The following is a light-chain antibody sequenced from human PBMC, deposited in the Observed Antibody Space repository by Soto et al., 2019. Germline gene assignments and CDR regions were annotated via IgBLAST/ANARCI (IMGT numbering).Light chain of an antibody. V-gene: IGKV1-39*01. Sequence: DIQMTQSPSSLSSSVGDRVTITCQASQDISNYLNWYQQKPGNAPKLLIYAASNLQNGVPSRFSGSGSVTDLTRTISSLQPDDFPTYCCHQSLSSPDSCGPGT. CDR1: QDISNY. CDR3: HQSLSSPDS. J-gene: IGKJ2*03. CDR2: AAS.